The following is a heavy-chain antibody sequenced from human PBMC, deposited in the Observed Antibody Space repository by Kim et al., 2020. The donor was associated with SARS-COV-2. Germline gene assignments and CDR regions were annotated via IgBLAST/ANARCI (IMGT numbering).Heavy chain of an antibody. CDR3: ARDGVVVAFNWFDP. J-gene: IGHJ5*02. D-gene: IGHD2-15*01. CDR1: GGTFSSYA. CDR2: IIPILGIA. Sequence: SVKVSCKASGGTFSSYAISWVRQAPGQGLEWMGRIIPILGIANYAQKFQGRVTITADKSTSTAYMELSSLRSEDTAVYYCARDGVVVAFNWFDPWGQGTLVTVSS. V-gene: IGHV1-69*04.